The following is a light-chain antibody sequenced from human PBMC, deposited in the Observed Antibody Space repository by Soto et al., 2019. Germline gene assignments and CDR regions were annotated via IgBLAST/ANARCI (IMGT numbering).Light chain of an antibody. CDR1: QSVGSSY. Sequence: ENVLTQSPGTLSLSPGERATLSCRASQSVGSSYLAWYQQKPGQAPRLLIYSTSTRATGIPDRFSGSGSGTDFTLTIRRLGPEDFAVYYCQQYDSPLWTFGQGTKVEIK. CDR2: STS. J-gene: IGKJ1*01. V-gene: IGKV3-20*01. CDR3: QQYDSPLWT.